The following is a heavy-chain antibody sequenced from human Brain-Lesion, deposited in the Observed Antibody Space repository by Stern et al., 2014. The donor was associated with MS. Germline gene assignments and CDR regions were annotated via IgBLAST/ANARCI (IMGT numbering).Heavy chain of an antibody. D-gene: IGHD6-13*01. V-gene: IGHV3-7*01. CDR1: GFTFNSYW. CDR2: IKEDGSEK. Sequence: VPLVESGGGLVQPGGSLRLSCTASGFTFNSYWMSWVRQAPGKGLEWVANIKEDGSEKDYVESVKGRFTVSRDNAKNSMYLQMNSLRVDDTATYYCARIGYSSSWYSPVGFFQHWGQGTLVTVSS. J-gene: IGHJ1*01. CDR3: ARIGYSSSWYSPVGFFQH.